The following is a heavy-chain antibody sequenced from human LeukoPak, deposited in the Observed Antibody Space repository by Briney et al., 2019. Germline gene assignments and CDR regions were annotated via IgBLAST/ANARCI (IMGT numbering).Heavy chain of an antibody. CDR1: GGSISSYY. D-gene: IGHD3-22*01. CDR2: IYNSGST. V-gene: IGHV4-59*01. CDR3: ATSSHDLLDTDY. Sequence: SETLSLTCTVSGGSISSYYWSWIRQPPGKGLEWIGYIYNSGSTNYNPSLRSRVTISADTSKKQFSLKLSSVTAADTAVYYCATSSHDLLDTDYWGQGTLVTVSS. J-gene: IGHJ4*02.